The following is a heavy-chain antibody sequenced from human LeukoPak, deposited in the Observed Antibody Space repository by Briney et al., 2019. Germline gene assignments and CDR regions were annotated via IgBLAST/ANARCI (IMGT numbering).Heavy chain of an antibody. V-gene: IGHV1-18*01. CDR1: GYTFTSYG. J-gene: IGHJ4*02. CDR2: ISAYNGNT. Sequence: ASVKVSCKAFGYTFTSYGISWVRQAPGQGLEWMGWISAYNGNTNYAQKLQGRVTMTTDTSTSTAYMELRSLRSDDTAVYYCAKSSLVYCSSTSCYSDLPVDYWGQGTLVTVSS. CDR3: AKSSLVYCSSTSCYSDLPVDY. D-gene: IGHD2-2*02.